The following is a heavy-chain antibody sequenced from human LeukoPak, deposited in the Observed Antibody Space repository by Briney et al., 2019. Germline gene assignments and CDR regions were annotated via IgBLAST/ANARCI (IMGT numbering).Heavy chain of an antibody. CDR3: AREEAAGEIDY. Sequence: PSETLSLTCTVSGGSVSSGSYYWSWIRQPPGKGLEWIGYTYYSGSTNYNPSLKSRVTISVDTSKNQFSLKLSSVTAADTAVYYCAREEAAGEIDYWGQGTLVTVSS. J-gene: IGHJ4*02. CDR2: TYYSGST. CDR1: GGSVSSGSYY. D-gene: IGHD6-13*01. V-gene: IGHV4-61*01.